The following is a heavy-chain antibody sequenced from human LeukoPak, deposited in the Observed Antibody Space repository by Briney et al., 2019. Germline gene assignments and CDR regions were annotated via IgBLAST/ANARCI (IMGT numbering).Heavy chain of an antibody. CDR3: AKRGGRNDFWSGYYTGVDY. CDR2: ISGSGGST. V-gene: IGHV3-23*01. Sequence: GGSLRLSCAASGFTFSSYAMSWVRQAPGKGLEWVSAISGSGGSTYYADSVKGRFTISGDNSKNTLYLQMNSLRAEDTAVYYCAKRGGRNDFWSGYYTGVDYWGQGTLVTVSS. D-gene: IGHD3-3*01. J-gene: IGHJ4*02. CDR1: GFTFSSYA.